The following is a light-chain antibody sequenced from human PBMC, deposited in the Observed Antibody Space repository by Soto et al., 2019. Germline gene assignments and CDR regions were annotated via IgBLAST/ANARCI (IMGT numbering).Light chain of an antibody. CDR3: HQRTDWPLT. CDR2: DAS. CDR1: QSISYF. V-gene: IGKV3-11*01. Sequence: EVVLTQSPATLSLSPGERATLSCRASQSISYFLAWYQHKPGQAPRLLIYDASNRATGIPARFSGSGSGTDFTLTISSLEPEDFAVYYCHQRTDWPLTFGGGTQVELK. J-gene: IGKJ4*01.